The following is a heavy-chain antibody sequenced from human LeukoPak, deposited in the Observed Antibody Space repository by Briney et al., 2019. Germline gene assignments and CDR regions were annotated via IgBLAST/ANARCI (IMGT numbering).Heavy chain of an antibody. CDR3: AKDPIAAAGRRYFDY. D-gene: IGHD6-13*01. V-gene: IGHV3-53*01. CDR2: IHTSDCK. CDR1: GFTVSTNF. J-gene: IGHJ4*02. Sequence: GGSLRLSCAASGFTVSTNFMSWVRQAPGKGLEWVSLIHTSDCKYYADSVKGRFTISRDNSKNTLYLQMNSLRAEDTAVYYCAKDPIAAAGRRYFDYWGQGTLVTVSS.